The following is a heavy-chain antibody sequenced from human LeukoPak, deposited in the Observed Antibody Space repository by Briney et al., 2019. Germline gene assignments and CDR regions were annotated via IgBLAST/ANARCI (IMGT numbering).Heavy chain of an antibody. Sequence: IPSETLSLTCAVYGGSFSGYYWSWIRQPPGKGLEWIGEINHSGSTNYNPSLKSRVTISVDTSKNQFSLKLSSVTAADTAVYYCARGWRQLALGKDVWGQGTTVTVSS. V-gene: IGHV4-34*01. D-gene: IGHD6-13*01. CDR1: GGSFSGYY. CDR2: INHSGST. J-gene: IGHJ6*02. CDR3: ARGWRQLALGKDV.